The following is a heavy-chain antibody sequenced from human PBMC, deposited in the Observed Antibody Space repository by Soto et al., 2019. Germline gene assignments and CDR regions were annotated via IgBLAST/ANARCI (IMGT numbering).Heavy chain of an antibody. V-gene: IGHV4-59*08. CDR2: IYYSGST. D-gene: IGHD4-17*01. J-gene: IGHJ4*02. CDR1: GDSISSYY. CDR3: ARAYGDYEAFDY. Sequence: SETLSLTCTVSGDSISSYYWSWIRQPPGKGLEWIGYIYYSGSTYYNPSLKSRVTISVDTSKNQFSLKLSSVTAADTAVYYCARAYGDYEAFDYWGQGTLVTVSS.